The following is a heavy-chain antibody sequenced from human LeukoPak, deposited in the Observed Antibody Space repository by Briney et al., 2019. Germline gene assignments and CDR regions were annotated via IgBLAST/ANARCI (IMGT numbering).Heavy chain of an antibody. CDR1: GGSIRSSNW. CDR3: ARDFCIAVGETWFDL. CDR2: IYHSGST. D-gene: IGHD6-19*01. V-gene: IGHV4-4*02. Sequence: SETLSLTCAVSGGSIRSSNWWSGARQPPGKGLEWIGEIYHSGSTNYNPSLKRRVTISVDKSNNQFSLKLSSVTAADTAVYYCARDFCIAVGETWFDLWGQGTLVTVSS. J-gene: IGHJ5*02.